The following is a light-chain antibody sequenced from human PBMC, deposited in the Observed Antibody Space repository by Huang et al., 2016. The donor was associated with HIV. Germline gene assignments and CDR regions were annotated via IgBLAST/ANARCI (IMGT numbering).Light chain of an antibody. J-gene: IGKJ5*01. CDR2: GAS. Sequence: ERVMTQSPATLSVAPGERVTLSCRASHSVSSNFAWYQQKPGQAPRLLIHGASTRATGIPARFSGSGSGTEFTLAISSLQSEDSGVYFCQQYDNWPLTFGQGTRLEIK. CDR1: HSVSSN. CDR3: QQYDNWPLT. V-gene: IGKV3-15*01.